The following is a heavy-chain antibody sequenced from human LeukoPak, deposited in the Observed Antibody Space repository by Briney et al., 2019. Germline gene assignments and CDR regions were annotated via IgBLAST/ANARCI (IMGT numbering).Heavy chain of an antibody. Sequence: GGSLRLSCAASGITFSSYAMSWVRQAPGKGLEWVSAISGSGGSTYYADSVKGRFTISRDNSKNTLYLQMNSLRAEDTAVYYCAKDIGDYGDYGDAFDIWGQGTMVTVSS. CDR3: AKDIGDYGDYGDAFDI. D-gene: IGHD4-17*01. CDR2: ISGSGGST. V-gene: IGHV3-23*01. J-gene: IGHJ3*02. CDR1: GITFSSYA.